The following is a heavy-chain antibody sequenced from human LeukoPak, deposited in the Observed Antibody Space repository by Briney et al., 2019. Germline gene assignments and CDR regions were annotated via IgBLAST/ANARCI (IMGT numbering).Heavy chain of an antibody. CDR1: GFTFSSYW. J-gene: IGHJ4*02. CDR3: ARPGAYSGSTPTHY. CDR2: IKQDGSEK. D-gene: IGHD5-12*01. V-gene: IGHV3-7*01. Sequence: PGGSLRLSYAASGFTFSSYWMSWVRQAPGKGLEWVANIKQDGSEKYYVDSVKGRFTISRDNAKNSLYLQMNSLRAEDTAVYYCARPGAYSGSTPTHYWGQGTLVTVSS.